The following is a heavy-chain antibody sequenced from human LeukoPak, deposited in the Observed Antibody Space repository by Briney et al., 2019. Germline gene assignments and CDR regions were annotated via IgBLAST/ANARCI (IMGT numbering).Heavy chain of an antibody. Sequence: ASVKVSCKASGGTFSSYAISWVRQAPGQALEWMGGIIPIFGTANYAQKFQGRVTITADESTSTAYMELSSLRSEDTAVYYCARVRVYGSGSYYPKGVYYYYGMDVWGQGTTVTVSS. V-gene: IGHV1-69*13. CDR3: ARVRVYGSGSYYPKGVYYYYGMDV. D-gene: IGHD3-10*01. CDR2: IIPIFGTA. CDR1: GGTFSSYA. J-gene: IGHJ6*02.